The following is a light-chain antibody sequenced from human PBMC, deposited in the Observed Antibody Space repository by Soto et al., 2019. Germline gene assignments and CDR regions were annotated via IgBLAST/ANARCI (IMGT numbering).Light chain of an antibody. CDR2: GNS. CDR3: QSYDSSLSGWV. J-gene: IGLJ3*02. Sequence: QSVLAQPPSVSGAPGQRVTISCTGSSSNIGAGYGVHWYQQLPGTAPKLLIYGNSNRPSGVPDRFSGSKSGTSASLAITGLQAEDEAVYHCQSYDSSLSGWVFGGGTKVTVL. V-gene: IGLV1-40*01. CDR1: SSNIGAGYG.